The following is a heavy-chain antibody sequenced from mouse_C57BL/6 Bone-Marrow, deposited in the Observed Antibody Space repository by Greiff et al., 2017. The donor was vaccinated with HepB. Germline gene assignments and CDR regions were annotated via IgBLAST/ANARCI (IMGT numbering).Heavy chain of an antibody. V-gene: IGHV14-1*01. CDR1: GFNIKDYY. Sequence: VQLQQSGAELVRPGASVKLSCTASGFNIKDYYMHWVKQRPEQGLEWIGRIDPEDGDTEYAPKFQGKATMTADTSSNTAYLQLSSLTSEDTAVYYCTTHVYYYGSRYFDCWGQGTTLTVSP. D-gene: IGHD1-1*01. CDR3: TTHVYYYGSRYFDC. J-gene: IGHJ2*01. CDR2: IDPEDGDT.